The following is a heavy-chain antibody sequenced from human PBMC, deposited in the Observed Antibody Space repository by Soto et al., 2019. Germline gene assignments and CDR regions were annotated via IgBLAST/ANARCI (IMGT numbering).Heavy chain of an antibody. CDR1: GGPMSSSSYY. CDR3: ARDFRITIFGVVIDYYYYGMDV. V-gene: IGHV4-39*01. Sequence: SETLSLTCTVSGGPMSSSSYYWGWIRQPPGKGLEWIGSIYYSGSTYYNPSLKSRVTISVDTSKNQFSLKLSSVTAADTAVYYCARDFRITIFGVVIDYYYYGMDVWGQGTTVTVS. CDR2: IYYSGST. J-gene: IGHJ6*02. D-gene: IGHD3-3*01.